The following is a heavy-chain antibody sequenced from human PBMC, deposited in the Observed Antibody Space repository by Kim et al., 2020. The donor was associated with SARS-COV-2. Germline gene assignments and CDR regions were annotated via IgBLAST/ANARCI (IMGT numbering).Heavy chain of an antibody. CDR1: GFTFSNAW. Sequence: GGSLRLSCAASGFTFSNAWMSWVRQAPGKGLEWVGRIKSKTDGGTTDYAAPVKGRFTISRDDSKNTLYLQMNSLKTEDTAVYYCTTDSPIITMVRGVINYFDYWGQGTLVTVSS. CDR3: TTDSPIITMVRGVINYFDY. D-gene: IGHD3-10*01. V-gene: IGHV3-15*01. J-gene: IGHJ4*02. CDR2: IKSKTDGGTT.